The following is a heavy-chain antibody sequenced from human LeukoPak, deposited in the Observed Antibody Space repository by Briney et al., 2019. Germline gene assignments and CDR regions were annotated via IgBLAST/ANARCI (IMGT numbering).Heavy chain of an antibody. Sequence: GGSLRLSCAASGFTFDDYAMHWVRQAPGKGLEWVSGISWGSDSVDYADSVKGRFTISRDNVKNSLYLQMNSLRADDTALYYCAKDWSYGGNSWKYFGSWGQGILVTVSS. D-gene: IGHD4-23*01. CDR3: AKDWSYGGNSWKYFGS. V-gene: IGHV3-9*01. J-gene: IGHJ4*02. CDR2: ISWGSDSV. CDR1: GFTFDDYA.